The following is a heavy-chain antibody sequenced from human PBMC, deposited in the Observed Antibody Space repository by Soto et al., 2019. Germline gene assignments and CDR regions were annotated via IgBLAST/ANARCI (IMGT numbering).Heavy chain of an antibody. D-gene: IGHD6-19*01. CDR2: IFYSGFT. Sequence: PSETLSLTCTVSGHSISSSYYYWGWIRQPPGKGLEWIGSIFYSGFTYYNPSLKSRVTISVDTSKNQFSLKLNSVTAADTAVYYCASHQWLAPNPPYYIDYWGPGALVTLLL. CDR1: GHSISSSYYY. CDR3: ASHQWLAPNPPYYIDY. J-gene: IGHJ4*02. V-gene: IGHV4-39*01.